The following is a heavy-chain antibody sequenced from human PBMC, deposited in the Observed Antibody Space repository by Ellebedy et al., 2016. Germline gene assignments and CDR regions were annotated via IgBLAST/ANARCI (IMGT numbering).Heavy chain of an antibody. J-gene: IGHJ4*02. CDR2: INPSGGST. Sequence: ASVKVSXXASGYTFTSYYMHWVRQAPGQGLEWMGIINPSGGSTSYAQKFQGRVTMTRNTSTSTVYMELRSLRSDDTAVYYCARVVAGDFDYWGQGTLVTVSS. V-gene: IGHV1-46*01. D-gene: IGHD6-19*01. CDR3: ARVVAGDFDY. CDR1: GYTFTSYY.